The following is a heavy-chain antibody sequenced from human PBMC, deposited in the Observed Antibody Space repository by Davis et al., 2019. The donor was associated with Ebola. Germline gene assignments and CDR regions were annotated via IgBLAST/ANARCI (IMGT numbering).Heavy chain of an antibody. CDR3: ATVRGVCTDGVCSPYWYFDL. CDR1: GFTFSSNT. Sequence: ESLKISCAASGFTFSSNTMTWVRQAPGKGLEWVSYISSGGRTIYYADSVEGRFTISRDNAKKSLYLQMSSLRDEDTAVYYCATVRGVCTDGVCSPYWYFDLWGRGTLVTVSS. CDR2: ISSGGRTI. J-gene: IGHJ2*01. D-gene: IGHD2-8*01. V-gene: IGHV3-48*02.